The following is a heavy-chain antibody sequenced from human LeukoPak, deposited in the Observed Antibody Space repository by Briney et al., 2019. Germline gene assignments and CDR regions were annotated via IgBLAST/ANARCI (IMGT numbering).Heavy chain of an antibody. D-gene: IGHD4-17*01. V-gene: IGHV4-34*01. Sequence: SETLSLTCAVYGGSFSGYYWSWLRQPPGKGLEWIGEINHSGSTNYNPSLTSRVTISVDTSKNQFSLKLSSGTAADTAVYYCARGRTVFDYWGQGTLVTVSS. J-gene: IGHJ4*02. CDR2: INHSGST. CDR1: GGSFSGYY. CDR3: ARGRTVFDY.